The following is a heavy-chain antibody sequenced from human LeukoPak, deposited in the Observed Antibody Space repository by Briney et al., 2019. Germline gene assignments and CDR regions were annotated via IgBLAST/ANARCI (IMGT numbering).Heavy chain of an antibody. CDR1: GGSISSYY. CDR3: ASDGSGSGNFDY. D-gene: IGHD3-10*01. CDR2: IYYSGTT. J-gene: IGHJ4*02. V-gene: IGHV4-59*12. Sequence: SETLSLTCTVSGGSISSYYWSWIRQPPGKGLEWIGYIYYSGTTNYNPSLKSRVTISVDTSKNQFSLKLSSVTAADTAVYYCASDGSGSGNFDYWGQGTLVTVSS.